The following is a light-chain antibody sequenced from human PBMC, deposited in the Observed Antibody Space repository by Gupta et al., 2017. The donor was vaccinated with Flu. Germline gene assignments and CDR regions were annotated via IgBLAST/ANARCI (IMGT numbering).Light chain of an antibody. J-gene: IGLJ3*02. V-gene: IGLV3-10*01. CDR3: YSMDSSGNQRV. CDR1: VFPKKF. CDR2: EDK. Sequence: SYELTQPTSVSVSPGQKARITCSGDVFPKKFAYWYQQKSGQAPVLIIYEDKRRPSGIPERFSGSTSGTMVTLTISGAQIEDEGDYYCYSMDSSGNQRVFGGGTKLTVL.